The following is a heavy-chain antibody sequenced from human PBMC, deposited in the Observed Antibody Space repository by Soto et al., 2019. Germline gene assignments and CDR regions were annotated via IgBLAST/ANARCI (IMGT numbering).Heavy chain of an antibody. CDR3: AKDLIAGNGVWEAFDM. J-gene: IGHJ3*02. V-gene: IGHV3-23*01. Sequence: EVQLLESGGGLVQPGGSLRLSCAASGFSFSAYAMNWVRQAPGKGLQWVSGLVGSGADKNYADSVRGRFTVSRDNSKNTLYLQMISLRDEDTAVYYCAKDLIAGNGVWEAFDMWGRGTKVTVSS. CDR2: LVGSGADK. D-gene: IGHD2-8*01. CDR1: GFSFSAYA.